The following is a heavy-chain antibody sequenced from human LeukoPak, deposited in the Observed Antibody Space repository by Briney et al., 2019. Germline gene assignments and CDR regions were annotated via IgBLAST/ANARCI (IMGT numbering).Heavy chain of an antibody. D-gene: IGHD1-26*01. CDR1: RYTFTSYD. Sequence: ASVKVSCKASRYTFTSYDINWVRQATGQGVEWMGWMNPNSGNTGYAQKFQGRVTMTRNTSISTAYMELSSLRSEDTAVYYCARGLERWELQPTGDYWGQGTLVTVSS. J-gene: IGHJ4*02. CDR3: ARGLERWELQPTGDY. V-gene: IGHV1-8*01. CDR2: MNPNSGNT.